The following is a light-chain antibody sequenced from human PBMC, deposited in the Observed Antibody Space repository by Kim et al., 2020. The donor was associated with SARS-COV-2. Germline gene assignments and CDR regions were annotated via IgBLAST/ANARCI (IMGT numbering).Light chain of an antibody. J-gene: IGLJ1*01. Sequence: GQSIPNSCTGTSSDVGGYNYVSWYQQHPGKAPKLMIYDVSKQPSRVSNRFSGSKSGNTASLTISGLQAEDEADYYCSSYTSSSTYVFGTGTKVTVL. CDR1: SSDVGGYNY. CDR3: SSYTSSSTYV. V-gene: IGLV2-14*04. CDR2: DVS.